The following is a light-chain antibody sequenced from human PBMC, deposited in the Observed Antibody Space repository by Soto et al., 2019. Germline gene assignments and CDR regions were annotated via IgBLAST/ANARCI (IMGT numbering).Light chain of an antibody. Sequence: QSALTQPASVSGSPGQSLSISCTGASSDVGRYDLVSWYQQHPGKAPKLIIYEVRKRPSGVSHRFAGSRSANTASLTISGLQAEEEADYFCCSYAGSDYFFGTGTKLTVL. J-gene: IGLJ1*01. V-gene: IGLV2-23*02. CDR2: EVR. CDR3: CSYAGSDYF. CDR1: SSDVGRYDL.